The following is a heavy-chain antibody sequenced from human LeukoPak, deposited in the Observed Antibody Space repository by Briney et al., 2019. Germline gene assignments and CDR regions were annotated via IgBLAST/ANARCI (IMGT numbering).Heavy chain of an antibody. Sequence: SETLSLTCTVSGGSISSYYRSWIRQPPGKGLEWIGYIYYSGITNYNPSLKSRVTISLDTSKNQFSLKLSSVTAADTAVYYCARDLAYCSSTTCPDVWGQGTTVTVSS. D-gene: IGHD2-2*01. J-gene: IGHJ6*02. CDR2: IYYSGIT. CDR3: ARDLAYCSSTTCPDV. V-gene: IGHV4-59*01. CDR1: GGSISSYY.